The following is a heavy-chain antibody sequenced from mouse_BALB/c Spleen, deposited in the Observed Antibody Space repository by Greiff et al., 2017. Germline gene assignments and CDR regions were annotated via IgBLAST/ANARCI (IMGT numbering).Heavy chain of an antibody. V-gene: IGHV5-6-3*01. CDR2: INSNGGST. D-gene: IGHD2-4*01. Sequence: EVMLVESGGGLVQPGGSLKLSCAASGFTFSSYGMSWVRQTPDKRLELVATINSNGGSTYYPDSVKGRFTISRDNVKNTLYLQMGSLKSEDTAMYYCARNRDYDYVYYYTMDYWGQGTSVTVSS. CDR1: GFTFSSYG. J-gene: IGHJ4*01. CDR3: ARNRDYDYVYYYTMDY.